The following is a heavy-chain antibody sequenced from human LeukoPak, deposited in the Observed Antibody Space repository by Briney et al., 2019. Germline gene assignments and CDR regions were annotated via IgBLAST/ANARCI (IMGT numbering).Heavy chain of an antibody. CDR1: GGSIHSY. CDR2: ISGSGTI. V-gene: IGHV4-4*07. D-gene: IGHD3-10*01. CDR3: ARDSGTTGEVKFDP. Sequence: PSETLSLTCTVSGGSIHSYWSWIRQPAGEGLEWIGRISGSGTITYNPALQSRLTISIDTSKNQFSLKLMSVTAADTAVYYCARDSGTTGEVKFDPWGQGTLVTVSS. J-gene: IGHJ5*02.